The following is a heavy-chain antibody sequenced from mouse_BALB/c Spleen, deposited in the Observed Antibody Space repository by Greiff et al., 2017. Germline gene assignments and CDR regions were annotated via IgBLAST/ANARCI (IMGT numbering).Heavy chain of an antibody. CDR3: ARSGYDTYFDV. J-gene: IGHJ1*01. V-gene: IGHV1-80*01. Sequence: VQLHQSGAELVRPGSSVKISCKASGYAFSSYWMNWVKQRPGQGLEWIGQIYPGDGDTNYNGKFKGKATLTADKSSSTAYMQLSSLTSEDSAVYFCARSGYDTYFDVWGAGTTVTVSS. CDR1: GYAFSSYW. D-gene: IGHD2-14*01. CDR2: IYPGDGDT.